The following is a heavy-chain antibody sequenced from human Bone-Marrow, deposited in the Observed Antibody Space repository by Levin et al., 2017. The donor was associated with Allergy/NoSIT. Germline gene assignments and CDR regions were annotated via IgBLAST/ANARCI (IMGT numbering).Heavy chain of an antibody. CDR1: GFTFDDYA. CDR3: AKGLSDLDLFWSGYYMGGWFDP. D-gene: IGHD3-3*01. V-gene: IGHV3-9*01. Sequence: GGSLRLSCAASGFTFDDYAMHWVRQAPGKGLEWVSGISWNSGSIGYADSVKGRFTISRDNAKNSLYLQMNSLRAEDTALYYCAKGLSDLDLFWSGYYMGGWFDPWGQGTLVTVSS. J-gene: IGHJ5*02. CDR2: ISWNSGSI.